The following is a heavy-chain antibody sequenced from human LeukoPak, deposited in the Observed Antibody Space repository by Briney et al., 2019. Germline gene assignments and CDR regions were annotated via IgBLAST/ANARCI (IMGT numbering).Heavy chain of an antibody. CDR1: GYTFTSYG. J-gene: IGHJ3*02. V-gene: IGHV1-18*01. D-gene: IGHD3-10*01. CDR2: ISAYNGNT. CDR3: ARPRRPSCYGSGSYYIGPEGAFDI. Sequence: GASVKVSCKASGYTFTSYGISWLRQAPGQGLECMGWISAYNGNTNCAQKLQGRVTMTTDTSTSTAYMELRSLRSDDTAVYYGARPRRPSCYGSGSYYIGPEGAFDIWGQGTMVTVSS.